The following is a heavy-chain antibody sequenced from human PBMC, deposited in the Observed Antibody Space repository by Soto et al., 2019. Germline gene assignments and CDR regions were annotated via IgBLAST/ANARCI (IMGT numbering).Heavy chain of an antibody. CDR3: ATARDGYTPLAY. CDR1: GYTLTEAP. Sequence: QVHLIQSGTEVKKPGASVKVSCKVSGYTLTEAPMHWVRQAPGKGLEWMGGFDPEDDGTIYAQNFQGRLTMTEDTSTDTAYLELSSLTSADTAVYYCATARDGYTPLAYWGLGTLVSVSS. J-gene: IGHJ4*02. CDR2: FDPEDDGT. V-gene: IGHV1-24*01. D-gene: IGHD5-12*01.